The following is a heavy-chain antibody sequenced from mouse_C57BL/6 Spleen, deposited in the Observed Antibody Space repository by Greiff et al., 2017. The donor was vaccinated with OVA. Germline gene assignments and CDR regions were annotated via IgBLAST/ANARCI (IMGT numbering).Heavy chain of an antibody. CDR2: IYPGDGDT. J-gene: IGHJ2*01. CDR3: ARIYDGYYDY. V-gene: IGHV1-80*01. Sequence: VQLQESGAELVKPGASVKISCKASGYAFSSYWMNWVKQRPGKGLEWIGQIYPGDGDTNYNGKFKGKATLTADKSSSTAYMQLSSLTSEGSAVYFCARIYDGYYDYWGQGTTLTVSS. CDR1: GYAFSSYW. D-gene: IGHD2-3*01.